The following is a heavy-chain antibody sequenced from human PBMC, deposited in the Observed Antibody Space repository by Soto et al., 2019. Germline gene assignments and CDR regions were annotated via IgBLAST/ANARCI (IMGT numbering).Heavy chain of an antibody. CDR1: GYTFTSYG. V-gene: IGHV1-18*01. J-gene: IGHJ5*02. D-gene: IGHD6-6*01. Sequence: QVQLVQSGAEVKKPGALVKFFCKASGYTFTSYGISWMRQAPGQGLEWMGWISAYNGNTNYAQKLQGRVTMTTDTSTSTAYMELRSLRSDDTAVYYCGRSSSVNWFDPWGQGTLVTVSS. CDR2: ISAYNGNT. CDR3: GRSSSVNWFDP.